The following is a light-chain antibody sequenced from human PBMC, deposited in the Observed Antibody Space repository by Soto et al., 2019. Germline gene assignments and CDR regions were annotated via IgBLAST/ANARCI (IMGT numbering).Light chain of an antibody. CDR3: AGWHDSLSLV. CDR2: SNN. CDR1: SSNIGSNT. V-gene: IGLV1-44*01. J-gene: IGLJ2*01. Sequence: QSVLTQPPSASGTPGQRVTICCSGSSSNIGSNTVNWYRQLPGTAPKLLIYSNNQRPSGVPDRFSGSKSGTSASLAISGLQSEVEADYYFAGWHDSLSLVFGGGTKLTVL.